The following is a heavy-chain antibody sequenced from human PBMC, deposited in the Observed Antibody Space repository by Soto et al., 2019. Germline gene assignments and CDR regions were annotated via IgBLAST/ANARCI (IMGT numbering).Heavy chain of an antibody. J-gene: IGHJ3*02. CDR1: GFTVSNYG. V-gene: IGHV3-33*01. CDR2: IWKDGNNK. Sequence: QVQLVESGGGVVQPGQSLRLSCAASGFTVSNYGMHWVRQAPGKGLEWVAVIWKDGNNKYYRDSVKGRFTISRDNSKNXXXXXXXXXXXXXXXXXXXXXXXXXXXXXXXIXGQGTMVTVSS. CDR3: XXXXXXXXXXXXI.